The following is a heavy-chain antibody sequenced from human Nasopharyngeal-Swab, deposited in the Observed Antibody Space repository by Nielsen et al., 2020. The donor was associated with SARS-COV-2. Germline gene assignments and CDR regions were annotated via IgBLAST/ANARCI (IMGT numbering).Heavy chain of an antibody. J-gene: IGHJ3*01. V-gene: IGHV3-9*01. D-gene: IGHD3-22*01. Sequence: SLKISCAASGFTFDDYAMHWVRQAPGKGLEWVSGISWNSGSIGYADSVKGRFTISRDNAKNSLYLQMNSLRAEDTALYYCAKYYDSSGFPDAFDVWGQGTMVTVSS. CDR2: ISWNSGSI. CDR1: GFTFDDYA. CDR3: AKYYDSSGFPDAFDV.